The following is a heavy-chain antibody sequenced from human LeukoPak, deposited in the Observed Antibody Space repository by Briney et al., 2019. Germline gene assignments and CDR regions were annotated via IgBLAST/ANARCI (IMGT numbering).Heavy chain of an antibody. Sequence: PGGSLRLSCAASGFTFSSYSMNWVRHAPGKGLEGVSSISSSSSYIYYADSGKGRFTISRDNAKNSLYLQMSSLRAEDTAVYYCARVVVVVPAAISRYYMDVWGKGTTVTISS. V-gene: IGHV3-21*01. D-gene: IGHD2-2*01. CDR1: GFTFSSYS. J-gene: IGHJ6*03. CDR3: ARVVVVVPAAISRYYMDV. CDR2: ISSSSSYI.